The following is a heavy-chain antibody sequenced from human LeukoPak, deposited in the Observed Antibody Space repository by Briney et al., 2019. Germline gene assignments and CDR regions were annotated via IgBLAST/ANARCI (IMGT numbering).Heavy chain of an antibody. D-gene: IGHD6-13*01. CDR3: ARDGYSSSWLYYYYMDV. CDR1: GFTFSSYE. Sequence: GGSLRLSCAASGFTFSSYEMNWVRQAPGKGLEWVSYISSSGSTIYYADSVKGRFTISRDNAKNSLYLQMNSLRAEDTAVYYCARDGYSSSWLYYYYMDVWGKGTTVTVSS. V-gene: IGHV3-48*03. J-gene: IGHJ6*03. CDR2: ISSSGSTI.